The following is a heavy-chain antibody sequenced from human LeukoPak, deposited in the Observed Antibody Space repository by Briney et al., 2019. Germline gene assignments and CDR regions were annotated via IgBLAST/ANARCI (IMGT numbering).Heavy chain of an antibody. J-gene: IGHJ4*02. V-gene: IGHV3-74*01. CDR2: INNDGTAT. CDR1: GIPLNYFW. CDR3: ATVSEY. Sequence: GSLRPSFAASGIPLNYFWVPRVRQVSGKGLVWVSGINNDGTATYYADSVKGRFTISRDNAKNTVYLQMNGLRAEDTTVYYCATVSEYWGQGTLVTVSS.